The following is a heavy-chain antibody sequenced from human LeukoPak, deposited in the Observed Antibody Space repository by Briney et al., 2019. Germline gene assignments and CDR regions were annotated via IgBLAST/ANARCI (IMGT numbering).Heavy chain of an antibody. CDR1: GGSISSYF. CDR3: ASLRYCSGGSCFPKYFQH. J-gene: IGHJ1*01. D-gene: IGHD2-15*01. CDR2: VYYSGST. V-gene: IGHV4-59*08. Sequence: SETLSLTCTVPGGSISSYFWSWIRQPPGKGLEWIGYVYYSGSTNYNPSLKSRVTMSVATSKNQFSLKLSSVTAADTAVYYCASLRYCSGGSCFPKYFQHWGQGTLVTVSS.